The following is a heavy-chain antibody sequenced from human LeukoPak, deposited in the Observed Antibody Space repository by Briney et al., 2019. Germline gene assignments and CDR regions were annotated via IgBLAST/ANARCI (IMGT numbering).Heavy chain of an antibody. V-gene: IGHV3-23*01. D-gene: IGHD3-22*01. CDR2: IRGSSGST. J-gene: IGHJ4*02. Sequence: GESLRLSCAASGFTFNYAMTCARLPPGNGLEWVSAIRGSSGSTYYADSVKGRFTISKDNSKNTLYLLMSSLRPQDTAVSYCAKHADGSGRPRAGFDHWGQGTLVTVSS. CDR3: AKHADGSGRPRAGFDH. CDR1: GFTFNYA.